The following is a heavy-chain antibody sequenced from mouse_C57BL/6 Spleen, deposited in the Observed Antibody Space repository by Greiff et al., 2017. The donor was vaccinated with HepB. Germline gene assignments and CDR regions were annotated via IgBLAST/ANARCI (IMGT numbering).Heavy chain of an antibody. CDR1: GYTFTGYW. CDR3: ARGGYDEDYAMDY. Sequence: QVQLKQSGAELMKPGASVKLSCKATGYTFTGYWIEWVKQRPGHGLEWIGEILPGSGSTNYNEKFKGKATFTADKSSNTAYMQLSSLTTEDSAIYYCARGGYDEDYAMDYWGQGTSVTVSS. D-gene: IGHD2-2*01. J-gene: IGHJ4*01. V-gene: IGHV1-9*01. CDR2: ILPGSGST.